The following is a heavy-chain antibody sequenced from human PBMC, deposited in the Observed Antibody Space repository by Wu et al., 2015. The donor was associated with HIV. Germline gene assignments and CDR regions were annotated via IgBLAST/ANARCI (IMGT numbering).Heavy chain of an antibody. CDR2: INPNSGGT. D-gene: IGHD3-22*01. V-gene: IGHV1-2*02. CDR1: GYTFTGYY. Sequence: QVQLVQSGAEVKKPGASVKVSCKASGYTFTGYYMHWVRQAPGQGLEWMGWINPNSGGTNYAQKFQGRVTMTRDTSISTAYMELSRLRSDDTAVYYCARNGLAYYYDSSGYYPYYWGQGTLVTVSS. J-gene: IGHJ4*02. CDR3: ARNGLAYYYDSSGYYPYY.